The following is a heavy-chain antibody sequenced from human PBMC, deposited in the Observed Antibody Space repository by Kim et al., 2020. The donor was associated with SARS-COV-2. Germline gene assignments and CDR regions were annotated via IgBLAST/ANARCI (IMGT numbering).Heavy chain of an antibody. Sequence: SETLSLTCTVSGGSISSGDYYWSWIRQPPGKGLEWIGYIYYSGSTYYNPSLKSRVTISVDTSKNQFSLKLSSVTAADTAVYYCARSLYGLGDFDYWGQGTLVTGSS. D-gene: IGHD3-10*01. CDR3: ARSLYGLGDFDY. V-gene: IGHV4-30-4*01. J-gene: IGHJ4*02. CDR1: GGSISSGDYY. CDR2: IYYSGST.